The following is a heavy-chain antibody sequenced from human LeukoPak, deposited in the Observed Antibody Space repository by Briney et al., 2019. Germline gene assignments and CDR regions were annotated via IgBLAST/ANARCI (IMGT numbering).Heavy chain of an antibody. CDR1: GFTFRDYSDYW. CDR2: IKQDGSEK. V-gene: IGHV3-7*01. CDR3: ARVGRYSYAHNS. Sequence: PGGSLRLSCAASGFTFRDYSDYWMSWVRQAPGKGLEWAANIKQDGSEKYYVDSVKGRFTISRDNAKNSLFLQMNSLRAEDTAVYYCARVGRYSYAHNSWGQGTLVTVSS. J-gene: IGHJ4*02. D-gene: IGHD5-18*01.